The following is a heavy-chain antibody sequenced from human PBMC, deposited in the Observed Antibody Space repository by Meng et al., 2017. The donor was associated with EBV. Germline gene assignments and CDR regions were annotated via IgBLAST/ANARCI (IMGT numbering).Heavy chain of an antibody. CDR1: GGPLSNYA. CDR2: FLPTLGAP. D-gene: IGHD3-10*01. J-gene: IGHJ4*02. CDR3: ASESGRGYTPDY. V-gene: IGHV1-69*01. Sequence: QVQVVPSAGQVKKPGSSVKVSCRTSGGPLSNYAISGVRQAPGKGLEWLGGFLPTLGAPNYAQKFHGRVSITADESTSTHYMDLSSLRSEDTAVYYCASESGRGYTPDYWGQGTLVTVSS.